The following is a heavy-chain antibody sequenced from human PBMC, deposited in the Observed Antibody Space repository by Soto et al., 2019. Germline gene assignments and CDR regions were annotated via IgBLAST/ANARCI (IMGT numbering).Heavy chain of an antibody. D-gene: IGHD3-10*01. CDR3: ARARADYYGSENYYKGGFYYLDH. CDR2: INHSGSA. V-gene: IGHV4-34*01. CDR1: GGSLSGNY. Sequence: SETLSLTCAVYGGSLSGNYWTWIRQSPGKGLEWIGNINHSGSAIYNPSLKSRVTISVGTSNNQFFLELSSVTAADTAVYYCARARADYYGSENYYKGGFYYLDHWGQGTLVTVYS. J-gene: IGHJ4*02.